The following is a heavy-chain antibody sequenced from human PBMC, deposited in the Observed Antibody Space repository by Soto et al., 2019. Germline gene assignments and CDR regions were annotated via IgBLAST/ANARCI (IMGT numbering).Heavy chain of an antibody. J-gene: IGHJ5*02. CDR3: ARAHIGLVPAATYPNWFEP. Sequence: QVQLQESGPGLVKPSQTLSLTCTVSGGSISSGGYYWSWIRQHPGKGLEWIGYIYYSGSTYYNPALKSRVTKPVGTSKNQFPLELSSVTAADTAVDYGARAHIGLVPAATYPNWFEPWGQGTLVTVSS. V-gene: IGHV4-31*03. CDR1: GGSISSGGYY. CDR2: IYYSGST. D-gene: IGHD2-2*01.